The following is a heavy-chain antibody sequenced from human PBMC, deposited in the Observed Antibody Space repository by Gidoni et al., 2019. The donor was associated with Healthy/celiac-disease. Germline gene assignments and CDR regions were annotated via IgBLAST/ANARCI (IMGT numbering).Heavy chain of an antibody. V-gene: IGHV3-21*01. D-gene: IGHD6-13*01. J-gene: IGHJ5*02. Sequence: EVQLAESGGGLVKPGGSLRLSCAASGFTFSRYSMNWVRQAPGKGLEWVSSISSSSSYIYYADSVKGRFTISRDNAKNSLYLQMNSLRAEDTAVYYCARGLGSSGYVLPGTWFDPWGQGTLVTVSS. CDR3: ARGLGSSGYVLPGTWFDP. CDR2: ISSSSSYI. CDR1: GFTFSRYS.